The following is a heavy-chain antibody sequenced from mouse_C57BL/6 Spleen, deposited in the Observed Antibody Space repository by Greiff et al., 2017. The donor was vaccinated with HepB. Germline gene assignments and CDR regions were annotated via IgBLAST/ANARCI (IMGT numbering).Heavy chain of an antibody. J-gene: IGHJ2*01. Sequence: EVQGVESGGGLVKPGGSLKLSCAASGFTFSSYAMSWVRQTPEKRLEWVATISDGGSYTYYPDNVKGRFTISRDNAKNNLYLQMSHLKSEDTAMYYCARGTAQALFDYWGQGTTLTVSS. CDR3: ARGTAQALFDY. V-gene: IGHV5-4*01. CDR1: GFTFSSYA. D-gene: IGHD3-2*02. CDR2: ISDGGSYT.